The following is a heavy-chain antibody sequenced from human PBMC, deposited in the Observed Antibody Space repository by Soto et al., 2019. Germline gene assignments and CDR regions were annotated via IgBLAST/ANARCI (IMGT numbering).Heavy chain of an antibody. CDR3: ATHRGYCSGGSCPLYY. CDR2: INHRGSV. J-gene: IGHJ4*02. CDR1: GGGSISSSSYF. Sequence: SETLSLTCTVSGGGSISSSSYFWGWIRQPPGKGLEWIGSINHRGSVYYNPSLKSRVTISVDTSKNEYSLKLSSVTAADTAVYYCATHRGYCSGGSCPLYYWGQGTLVTVSS. D-gene: IGHD2-15*01. V-gene: IGHV4-39*01.